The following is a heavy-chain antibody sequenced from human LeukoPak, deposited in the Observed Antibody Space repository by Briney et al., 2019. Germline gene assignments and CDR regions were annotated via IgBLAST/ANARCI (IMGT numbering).Heavy chain of an antibody. D-gene: IGHD3-3*01. CDR1: GFIFSSYS. V-gene: IGHV3-48*01. J-gene: IGHJ4*02. CDR2: ISSSSSTI. Sequence: PGGSLRLSCAASGFIFSSYSMNWVRQAPGKGLEWVSYISSSSSTIYYADSVKGRFTISRDNAKNSLYLQMNSLRAEDTAVYYCARGGLLEWLFSFDYWGQGTLVTVSS. CDR3: ARGGLLEWLFSFDY.